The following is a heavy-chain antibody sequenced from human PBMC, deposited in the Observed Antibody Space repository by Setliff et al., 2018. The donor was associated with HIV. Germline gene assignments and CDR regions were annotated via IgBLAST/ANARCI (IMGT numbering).Heavy chain of an antibody. J-gene: IGHJ4*02. D-gene: IGHD5-12*01. CDR2: IIPIFGTI. V-gene: IGHV1-69*13. Sequence: GASVKVSCKASGSTFDSYAISWVRQAPGQGLEWMGGIIPIFGTINYAQKFQGRVTITADESTSTAYMELSGLRSEDTAVYYCAIDVIGGWLRPMPDFWGPGTLVTVS. CDR3: AIDVIGGWLRPMPDF. CDR1: GSTFDSYA.